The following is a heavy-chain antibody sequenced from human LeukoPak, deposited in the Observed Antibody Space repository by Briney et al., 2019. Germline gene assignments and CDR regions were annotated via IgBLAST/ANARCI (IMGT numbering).Heavy chain of an antibody. CDR2: IYYSGST. V-gene: IGHV4-39*07. Sequence: SETLSLTCTVSGGSISSSSYYWGWIRQPPGKGLEWIGCIYYSGSTYYNPSLKSRVTISVDTSKNQFSLKLSSVTAADTAVYYCARDAVEGYFDYWGQGTLVTVSS. J-gene: IGHJ4*02. CDR3: ARDAVEGYFDY. CDR1: GGSISSSSYY.